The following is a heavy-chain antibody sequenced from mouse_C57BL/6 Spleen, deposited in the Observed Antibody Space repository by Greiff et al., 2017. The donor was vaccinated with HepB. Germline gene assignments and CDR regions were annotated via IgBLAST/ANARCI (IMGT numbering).Heavy chain of an antibody. J-gene: IGHJ4*01. D-gene: IGHD2-4*01. V-gene: IGHV1-39*01. CDR3: ARIWDYDGGYAMDY. CDR1: GYSFTDYN. Sequence: EVQLQQSGPELVKPGASVKISCKASGYSFTDYNMNWVKQSNGKGLEWIGVIYPNYGTTSYNQKFKGKATLTVDQSSSTAYMQLNSLTSEDSAVYYCARIWDYDGGYAMDYWGQGTSVTVSS. CDR2: IYPNYGTT.